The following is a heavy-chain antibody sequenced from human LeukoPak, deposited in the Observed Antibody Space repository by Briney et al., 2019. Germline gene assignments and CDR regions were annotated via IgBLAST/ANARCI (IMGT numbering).Heavy chain of an antibody. J-gene: IGHJ4*02. D-gene: IGHD1-26*01. CDR1: GGTSSSYA. CDR2: IIPIFGTA. Sequence: ASVKVSCKASGGTSSSYAISWVRQAPGQGLEWMGGIIPIFGTANYAQKFQGRVTITTDESTSTAYMELSSLRSEDTAVYYCATGQSGSYQYYFDYWGQGTLVTVSS. CDR3: ATGQSGSYQYYFDY. V-gene: IGHV1-69*05.